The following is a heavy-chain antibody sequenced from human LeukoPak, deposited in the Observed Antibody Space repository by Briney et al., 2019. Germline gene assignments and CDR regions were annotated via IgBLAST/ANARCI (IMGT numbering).Heavy chain of an antibody. CDR2: INPDSGGT. V-gene: IGHV1-2*02. CDR3: ARTDYYDSSGYFDY. D-gene: IGHD3-22*01. CDR1: GYTFTGYY. Sequence: ASVKVSCKASGYTFTGYYMHWVRQAPGQGLEWVGWINPDSGGTNYAQKFQGRVTMTRDTSIRTAYMELSRLRSDDTAVYYCARTDYYDSSGYFDYWGQGTLVTVSS. J-gene: IGHJ4*02.